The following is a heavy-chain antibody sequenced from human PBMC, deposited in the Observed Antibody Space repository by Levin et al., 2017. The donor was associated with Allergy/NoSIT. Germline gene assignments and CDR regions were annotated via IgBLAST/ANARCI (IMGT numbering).Heavy chain of an antibody. CDR2: IKQDGSER. J-gene: IGHJ4*02. Sequence: LSLTCAASGFTFSSHWMSWVRQAPGKGLEWVANIKQDGSERYYVDSVRGRFTIPRDNAKNSVYLQMNRLRAEDSAWDYCARARGYSYGLLWYFEYWGQGTLVTVSS. CDR3: ARARGYSYGLLWYFEY. CDR1: GFTFSSHW. D-gene: IGHD5-18*01. V-gene: IGHV3-7*01.